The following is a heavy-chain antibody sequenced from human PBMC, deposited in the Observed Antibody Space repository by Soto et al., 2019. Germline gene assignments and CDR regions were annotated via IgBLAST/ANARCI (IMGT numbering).Heavy chain of an antibody. Sequence: SETLSLTCTVSGGSISSGSFYWSWIRQHPGKGLEWIGHISDSGSSYYNPSLESRVTISVDTSKNQFSLKLSAVTAADTAVYYCARLLHGYSPVFDYWGQGTLVTVSS. J-gene: IGHJ4*02. CDR3: ARLLHGYSPVFDY. CDR2: ISDSGSS. V-gene: IGHV4-31*03. D-gene: IGHD5-18*01. CDR1: GGSISSGSFY.